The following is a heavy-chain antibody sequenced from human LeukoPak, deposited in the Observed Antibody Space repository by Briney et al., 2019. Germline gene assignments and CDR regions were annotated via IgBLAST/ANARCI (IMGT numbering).Heavy chain of an antibody. CDR1: GGSISGYY. J-gene: IGHJ5*02. D-gene: IGHD3-10*01. CDR3: ARMRGSGSWDQWFDP. CDR2: IHYSGIA. Sequence: SETLSLTCTVSGGSISGYYWSWMRQPPGKGLEWFGYIHYSGIANYIPSLKSRVTISVDTSKNQLSLWLSSVTAADTAVYYCARMRGSGSWDQWFDPWGQGTLVTVSS. V-gene: IGHV4-59*01.